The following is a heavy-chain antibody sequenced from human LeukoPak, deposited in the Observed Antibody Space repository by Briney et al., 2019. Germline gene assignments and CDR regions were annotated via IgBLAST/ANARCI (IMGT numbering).Heavy chain of an antibody. J-gene: IGHJ4*02. CDR1: GGSISSYY. CDR2: IYYSGST. V-gene: IGHV4-59*08. D-gene: IGHD3-22*01. Sequence: SETLSLTCTVSGGSISSYYWSWIRQPPGKGLEWIGYIYYSGSTNYNPSLKSRVTISVDTSKNQFSLNLNSVTAADTAVYYCARHAYYYDTSGYHYYFDYWGQGTLVTVSS. CDR3: ARHAYYYDTSGYHYYFDY.